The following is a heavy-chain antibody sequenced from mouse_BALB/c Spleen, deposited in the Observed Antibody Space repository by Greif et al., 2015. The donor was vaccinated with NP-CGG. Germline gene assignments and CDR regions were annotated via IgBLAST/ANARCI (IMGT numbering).Heavy chain of an antibody. CDR2: IYPGDGDT. Sequence: VQLQQSGAELVRPGSSVKISCKASGYAFSSYWMNWVKQRPGQGLEWIGQIYPGDGDTNYNGKFKGKATLTADKSSSTAYMQLSSLTSEDSAVYFCARDTMITTRGFAYWGQGTLVTVSA. V-gene: IGHV1-80*01. CDR1: GYAFSSYW. D-gene: IGHD2-4*01. J-gene: IGHJ3*01. CDR3: ARDTMITTRGFAY.